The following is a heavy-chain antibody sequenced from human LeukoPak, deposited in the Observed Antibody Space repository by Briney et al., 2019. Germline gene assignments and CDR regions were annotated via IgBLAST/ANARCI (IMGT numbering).Heavy chain of an antibody. CDR1: GFTFDDYA. Sequence: GRSLRLSCAASGFTFDDYAMHWVRQAPRKGLEWDSGISWNSGSIGYADSVKGRFTISRDNAKNSLYLQMNSLRAEDTAVYYCARALNGFDIWGPGTLVTVSS. V-gene: IGHV3-9*01. CDR3: ARALNGFDI. J-gene: IGHJ3*02. CDR2: ISWNSGSI.